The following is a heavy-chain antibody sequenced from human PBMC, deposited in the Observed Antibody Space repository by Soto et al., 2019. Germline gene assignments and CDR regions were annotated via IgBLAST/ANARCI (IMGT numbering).Heavy chain of an antibody. CDR3: AREDRDRETGLVPAAIDGMDV. CDR1: GGTFSRYS. J-gene: IGHJ6*02. Sequence: QVQLVQSGAEVKKPGSSVKVSCKASGGTFSRYSFTWVRQAPGHGLEWMGRIMPVFGIASYAQKFQGRVTIPAYESTSTAFMELSSLRSEDTAVYYCAREDRDRETGLVPAAIDGMDVWGQGTTVTVSS. V-gene: IGHV1-69*08. D-gene: IGHD2-2*01. CDR2: IMPVFGIA.